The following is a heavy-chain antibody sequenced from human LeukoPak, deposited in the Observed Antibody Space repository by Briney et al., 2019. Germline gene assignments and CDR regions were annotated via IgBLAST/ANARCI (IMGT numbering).Heavy chain of an antibody. CDR1: GGSMSSGNYY. CDR3: ARGLELIYFDY. V-gene: IGHV4-30-4*01. CDR2: IYYSGST. Sequence: SETLSLTCTVSGGSMSSGNYYWSWIRQAPGKGLEWIGYIYYSGSTYYSPSLKSRVTISVDMSKNQFSLKLSSVTAADTAVYFCARGLELIYFDYWGQGTLVTVSS. J-gene: IGHJ4*02. D-gene: IGHD1-1*01.